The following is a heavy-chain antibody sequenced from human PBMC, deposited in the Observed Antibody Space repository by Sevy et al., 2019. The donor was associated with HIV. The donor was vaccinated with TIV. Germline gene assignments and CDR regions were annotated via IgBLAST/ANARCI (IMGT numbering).Heavy chain of an antibody. CDR3: ARGGYIPLDAFDF. Sequence: GESLKISCQTSGYTVSSHWLGWVRQKPGKGLEWVAIMFPGNSDMRYSPSFEGRVTISVDRSTSTAYLHWSSLKPSDTAIYYFARGGYIPLDAFDFWGQGTMVTVSS. V-gene: IGHV5-51*01. J-gene: IGHJ3*01. D-gene: IGHD3-22*01. CDR2: MFPGNSDM. CDR1: GYTVSSHW.